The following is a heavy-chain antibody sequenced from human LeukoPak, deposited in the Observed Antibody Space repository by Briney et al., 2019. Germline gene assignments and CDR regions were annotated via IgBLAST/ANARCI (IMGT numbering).Heavy chain of an antibody. CDR3: VRDRELNY. J-gene: IGHJ4*02. D-gene: IGHD1-7*01. Sequence: SETLSLTCTVSGVSISIYYWSWIRQPPGKGLEWIGYIYNSGSTSYNPSLKSRATISADTSKNQFSLKLSSVTAADTAVYYCVRDRELNYWGQGTLVTVST. V-gene: IGHV4-59*01. CDR1: GVSISIYY. CDR2: IYNSGST.